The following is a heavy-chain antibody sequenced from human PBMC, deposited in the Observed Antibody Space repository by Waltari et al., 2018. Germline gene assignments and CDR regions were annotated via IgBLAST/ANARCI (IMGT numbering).Heavy chain of an antibody. CDR2: INAGNGNT. CDR3: ARDGWFNPKAFDI. CDR1: GYTFTSYA. Sequence: QVQLVQSGAAVKKPGASVKVSCKASGYTFTSYAMHWVRQAPGQRLEWMGWINAGNGNTKYSQKFQGRVTITRDTSASTAYMELSSLRSEDTAVYYCARDGWFNPKAFDIWGQGTMVTVSS. D-gene: IGHD2-15*01. J-gene: IGHJ3*02. V-gene: IGHV1-3*01.